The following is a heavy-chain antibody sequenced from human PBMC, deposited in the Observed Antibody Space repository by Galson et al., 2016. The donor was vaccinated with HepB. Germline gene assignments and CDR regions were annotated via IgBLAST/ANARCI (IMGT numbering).Heavy chain of an antibody. CDR3: ARADGNIAGLDAFDI. D-gene: IGHD6-13*01. CDR1: GYDFSSYY. V-gene: IGHV1-46*01. J-gene: IGHJ3*02. CDR2: INPSAGRT. Sequence: SVKVSCKASGYDFSSYYMHWVRQAPGQGLEWVGIINPSAGRTSYGPKFQGRVTMTSDTSANTVYMELNSLRPEDTGVYYCARADGNIAGLDAFDIWGQGTMVIVSS.